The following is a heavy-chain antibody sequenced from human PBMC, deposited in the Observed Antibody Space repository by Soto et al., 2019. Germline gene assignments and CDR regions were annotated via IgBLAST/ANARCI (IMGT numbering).Heavy chain of an antibody. CDR1: GFTFSSYS. J-gene: IGHJ6*03. V-gene: IGHV3-48*01. CDR2: ISSSSSTI. D-gene: IGHD1-1*01. Sequence: GGSLRLSCAASGFTFSSYSMNWVRQAPGKGLEWVSYISSSSSTIYYADSVKGRFTISRDNAKNSLYLQMNSLRAEDTAVYYCARGAPGGGTTGTDYYYYYMDVWGKGTTVTVSS. CDR3: ARGAPGGGTTGTDYYYYYMDV.